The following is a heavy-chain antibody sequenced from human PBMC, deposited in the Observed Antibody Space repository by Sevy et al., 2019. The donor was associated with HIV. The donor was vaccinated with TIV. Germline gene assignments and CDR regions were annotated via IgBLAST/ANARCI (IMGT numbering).Heavy chain of an antibody. CDR1: GGSISSYY. CDR2: IYYSGSA. Sequence: SETLSLTCTVSGGSISSYYWSWIRQPPGKGLEWIAYIYYSGSANYNPALKSRVTISVDTSKNQFSLKLSSVTAADTAVYYCARALERDYIWGSYRYYYYGMDVWGQGTTVTVSS. V-gene: IGHV4-59*01. J-gene: IGHJ6*02. CDR3: ARALERDYIWGSYRYYYYGMDV. D-gene: IGHD3-16*02.